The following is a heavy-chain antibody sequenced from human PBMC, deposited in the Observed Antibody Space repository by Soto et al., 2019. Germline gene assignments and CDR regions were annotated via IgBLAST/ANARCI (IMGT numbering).Heavy chain of an antibody. CDR2: INPNSGGT. Sequence: ASVKVSCKASGNTFTGSYMHWVRQAPGQRLEGMGWINPNSGGTNYAQKFQGWGTMTRDTSISTAYMELSRLRSDDTAVYYCARDLGITGTKPYYYGMDVWGQGTTVTVSS. CDR3: ARDLGITGTKPYYYGMDV. J-gene: IGHJ6*02. D-gene: IGHD1-20*01. CDR1: GNTFTGSY. V-gene: IGHV1-2*04.